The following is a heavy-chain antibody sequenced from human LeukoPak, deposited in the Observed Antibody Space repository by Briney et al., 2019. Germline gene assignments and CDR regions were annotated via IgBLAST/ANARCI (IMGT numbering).Heavy chain of an antibody. Sequence: ASVKVSCKXSGYTLTELSMHWVRQAPGKGLEWMGGFDPEDGETIYAQKFQGRVTMTEDTSTDTAYMELSSLRSEDTAVYYCATEVSPYYDFWSGYYMDVWGKGTTVTVSS. CDR2: FDPEDGET. V-gene: IGHV1-24*01. J-gene: IGHJ6*03. CDR1: GYTLTELS. D-gene: IGHD3-3*01. CDR3: ATEVSPYYDFWSGYYMDV.